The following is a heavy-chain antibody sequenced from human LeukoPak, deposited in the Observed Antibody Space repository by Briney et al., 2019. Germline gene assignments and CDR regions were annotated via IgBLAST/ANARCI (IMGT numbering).Heavy chain of an antibody. CDR2: ISYDGSNK. Sequence: GGSLRLSCAASGFTFSSYAMHWVRQAPGKGLEWVAVISYDGSNKYYADSVKGRFTISRDNSKNTLYLQMNSLRAEDTAVYYCAREPGDYDSSGRAFDYWGQGTLVTVSS. CDR1: GFTFSSYA. CDR3: AREPGDYDSSGRAFDY. V-gene: IGHV3-30*04. D-gene: IGHD3-22*01. J-gene: IGHJ4*02.